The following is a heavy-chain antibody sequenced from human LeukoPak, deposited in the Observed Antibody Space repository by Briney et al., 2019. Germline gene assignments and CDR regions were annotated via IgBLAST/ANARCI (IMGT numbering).Heavy chain of an antibody. CDR3: AKDLGAGSGPYPFDY. Sequence: GGSLRLSCAASGFTFSSYAMSWVRQAPGKGLEWVSAISTSGGSSYYADSVKGRFTISRDNSKNTPYLQMNSLRAEDTAVYYCAKDLGAGSGPYPFDYWGQGTLVTVSS. CDR1: GFTFSSYA. J-gene: IGHJ4*02. D-gene: IGHD1-26*01. V-gene: IGHV3-23*01. CDR2: ISTSGGSS.